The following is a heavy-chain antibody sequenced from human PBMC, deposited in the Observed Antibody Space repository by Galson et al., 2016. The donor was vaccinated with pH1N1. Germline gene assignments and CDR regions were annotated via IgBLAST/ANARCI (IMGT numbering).Heavy chain of an antibody. D-gene: IGHD3-9*01. CDR2: IWYDGSNK. J-gene: IGHJ4*02. V-gene: IGHV3-33*01. CDR1: GFTFSSYG. CDR3: ARDHLPDILTDYPVN. Sequence: SLRLSCAAPGFTFSSYGMHWVRQAPGKGLEWVAVIWYDGSNKYYADSVKGRFTISRDNSKNTLYLQMNSLRAEDTAVYYCARDHLPDILTDYPVNWGQGTLVTVSS.